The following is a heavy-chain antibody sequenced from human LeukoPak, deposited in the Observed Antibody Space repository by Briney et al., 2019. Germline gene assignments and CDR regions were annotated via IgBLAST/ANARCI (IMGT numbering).Heavy chain of an antibody. CDR2: INHSGST. Sequence: SETLSLTCAVYGGSFSHYYWSWIRQPPGKGLEWIGEINHSGSTNYDPSLKSRVTISVDTSKNQFSLKLSSVTAADTAVYYCARGRGGNSGDYWGQGTLVAVSS. D-gene: IGHD4-23*01. J-gene: IGHJ4*02. CDR3: ARGRGGNSGDY. V-gene: IGHV4-34*01. CDR1: GGSFSHYY.